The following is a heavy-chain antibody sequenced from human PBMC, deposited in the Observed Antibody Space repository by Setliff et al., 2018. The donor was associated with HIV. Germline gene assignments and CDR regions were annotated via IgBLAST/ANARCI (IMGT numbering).Heavy chain of an antibody. J-gene: IGHJ4*02. D-gene: IGHD4-17*01. V-gene: IGHV4-4*09. CDR1: GGSISSYY. CDR2: IYSSGST. Sequence: KPSETLSLTCTVSGGSISSYYWSWIRQPPGKGLEWLGHIYSSGSTNYNPSLKSRVTISVDTSKNQFSLKLYSVTAADTAVYYCAGDYAGSGRPFDYWGQGTLVTVSS. CDR3: AGDYAGSGRPFDY.